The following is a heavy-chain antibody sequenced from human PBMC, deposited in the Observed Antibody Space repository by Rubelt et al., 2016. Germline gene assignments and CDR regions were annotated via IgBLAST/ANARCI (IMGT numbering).Heavy chain of an antibody. CDR1: GYSISSGYYW. CDR2: IYWDDDK. J-gene: IGHJ4*02. V-gene: IGHV2-5*02. Sequence: QESGPRLVQPSETLSLTCTVSGYSISSGYYWGWIRQPPGKGLEWLALIYWDDDKRYSPSLKSRPTITKETSKNQVVLTMTNMDPVDTATYYGAHKQGAVFDYWGQGTLVTVSS. D-gene: IGHD3-16*01. CDR3: AHKQGAVFDY.